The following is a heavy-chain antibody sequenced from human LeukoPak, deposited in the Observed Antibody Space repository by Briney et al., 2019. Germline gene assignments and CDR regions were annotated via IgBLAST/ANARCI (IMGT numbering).Heavy chain of an antibody. J-gene: IGHJ4*02. CDR1: GYTFTAYY. CDR3: AKRHYGSGNYYYSRFDY. CDR2: INPNGGAT. D-gene: IGHD3-10*01. Sequence: ASVKVSCRASGYTFTAYYIHWVRLAPGQGLEWMGWINPNGGATNYAQKFQGRVTMTRDSPIGSAYMELSGLRSDDTAVYYCAKRHYGSGNYYYSRFDYWSQGSLVTVYS. V-gene: IGHV1-2*02.